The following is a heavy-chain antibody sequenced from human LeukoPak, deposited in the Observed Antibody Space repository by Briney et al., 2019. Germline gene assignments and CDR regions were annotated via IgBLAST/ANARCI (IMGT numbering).Heavy chain of an antibody. Sequence: SGTLSLTCTVSGGSISSSSYYWGWIRQPPGKGLEWIGSIYYSGSTYYNPSLKSRVTISVDTSKNQFSLKLSSVTAADTAVYYCARAGYCSSWYGPWFDPWGQGTLVTVSS. J-gene: IGHJ5*02. CDR3: ARAGYCSSWYGPWFDP. D-gene: IGHD6-13*01. CDR1: GGSISSSSYY. CDR2: IYYSGST. V-gene: IGHV4-39*07.